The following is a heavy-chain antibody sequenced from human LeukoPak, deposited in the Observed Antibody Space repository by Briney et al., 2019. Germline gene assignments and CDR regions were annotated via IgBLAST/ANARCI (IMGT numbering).Heavy chain of an antibody. Sequence: SVKVSCKASGGTFSSYAISWVRQAPGQGLEWMGRIIPILGIANYAQKFQGRVTITADKSTSTAYMELSSLRSEDTAVYYRARGSYYYDSSRNWFDPWGQGTLVTVSS. CDR2: IIPILGIA. V-gene: IGHV1-69*04. CDR3: ARGSYYYDSSRNWFDP. CDR1: GGTFSSYA. D-gene: IGHD3-22*01. J-gene: IGHJ5*02.